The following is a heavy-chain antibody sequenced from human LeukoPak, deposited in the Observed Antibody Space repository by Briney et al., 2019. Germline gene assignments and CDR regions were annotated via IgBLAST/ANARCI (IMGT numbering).Heavy chain of an antibody. J-gene: IGHJ4*02. CDR3: AKGRSRFLESLFLY. Sequence: PVGSLRLSCAASEFTFSSYGMHWVRQAPGKGLEWVAFIRYDGSNKYYADSVKGRFTISRDNSKNTLYLQMNSLRAEDTAVYYCAKGRSRFLESLFLYWDQGTLVAVSS. CDR1: EFTFSSYG. CDR2: IRYDGSNK. V-gene: IGHV3-30*02. D-gene: IGHD3-3*01.